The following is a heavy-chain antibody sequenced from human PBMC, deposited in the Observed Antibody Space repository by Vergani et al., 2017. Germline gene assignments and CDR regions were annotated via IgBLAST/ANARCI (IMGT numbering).Heavy chain of an antibody. CDR1: RFTFSTYW. Sequence: EVQLVESGGGLVQPGGSLRLSCGASRFTFSTYWMSWVRQAPGKGLEWVANIKQDGSEKDYVDSVKGRFTVSRDNAKNSLYLQMNSLRAEDTAVYYCARXTFYYDNIKGWFGPWGQGTLVTVSS. CDR2: IKQDGSEK. V-gene: IGHV3-7*01. CDR3: ARXTFYYDNIKGWFGP. J-gene: IGHJ5*02. D-gene: IGHD3-16*01.